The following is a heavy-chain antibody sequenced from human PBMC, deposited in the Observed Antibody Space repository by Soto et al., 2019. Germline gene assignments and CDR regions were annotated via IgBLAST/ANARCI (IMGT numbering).Heavy chain of an antibody. V-gene: IGHV4-59*08. CDR1: GGSISSYY. J-gene: IGHJ4*02. D-gene: IGHD2-2*01. CDR2: IYYSGST. CDR3: ARTDIVVVPGRPIPLFDY. Sequence: SETLSLTCTVSGGSISSYYWSWIRQPPGKGLEWIGYIYYSGSTNYNPSLKSRVTISVDTSKNQFSLKLSSLTAADTAVYYCARTDIVVVPGRPIPLFDYWGQGTLVTVSS.